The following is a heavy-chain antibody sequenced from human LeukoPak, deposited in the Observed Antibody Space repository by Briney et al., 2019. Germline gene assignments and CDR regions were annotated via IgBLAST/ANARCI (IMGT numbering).Heavy chain of an antibody. CDR3: AKGSPLYYYGSGPNFDY. D-gene: IGHD3-10*01. V-gene: IGHV3-9*01. Sequence: GGSLRLSCAASGFLFDDYAMHWVRQAPGKGLEWVSGISWNSGSIGYADSVKGRFTISRDNAKNSLYLHMNSLRAEDTALYYCAKGSPLYYYGSGPNFDYWGQGTLVTVSS. J-gene: IGHJ4*02. CDR2: ISWNSGSI. CDR1: GFLFDDYA.